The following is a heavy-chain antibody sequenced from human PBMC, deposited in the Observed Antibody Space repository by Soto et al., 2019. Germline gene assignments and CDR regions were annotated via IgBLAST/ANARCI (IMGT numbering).Heavy chain of an antibody. V-gene: IGHV3-21*01. J-gene: IGHJ5*02. Sequence: EVQLVESGGGLVKPGGSLRLSCAASGFTFSSYSMNWVRQAPGKGLEWVSSISSSSSYIYYADSVKGRFTISRDNAKNSLCLQMNSLRAEDTAVYYCASSITIFGVVQFDPWGQGTLVPVSS. CDR1: GFTFSSYS. CDR2: ISSSSSYI. D-gene: IGHD3-3*01. CDR3: ASSITIFGVVQFDP.